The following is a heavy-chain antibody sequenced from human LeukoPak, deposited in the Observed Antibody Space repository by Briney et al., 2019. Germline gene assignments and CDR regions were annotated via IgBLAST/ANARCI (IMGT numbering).Heavy chain of an antibody. D-gene: IGHD6-19*01. J-gene: IGHJ4*02. CDR2: IKSKTDGRAT. CDR3: TTAVRRYSSVDY. Sequence: GGSLRLSCAASGLTFSNAWMSWVRQAPGKGLEWVGRIKSKTDGRATEYAAPVKGRFIISRDDSRNTLYLQMNSLKTEDTAVYYCTTAVRRYSSVDYWGQGTLVTVSS. CDR1: GLTFSNAW. V-gene: IGHV3-15*01.